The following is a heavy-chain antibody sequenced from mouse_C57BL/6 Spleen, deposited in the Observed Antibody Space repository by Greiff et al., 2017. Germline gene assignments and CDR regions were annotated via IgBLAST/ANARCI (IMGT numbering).Heavy chain of an antibody. CDR3: ARRDYYGSSYGSYFDY. V-gene: IGHV5-17*01. D-gene: IGHD1-1*01. J-gene: IGHJ2*01. CDR1: GFTFSDYG. CDR2: ISSGSSTI. Sequence: EVQLQESGGGLVKPGGSLKLSCAASGFTFSDYGMHWVRQAPEKGLEWVAFISSGSSTIYYADTVKGRFTISRDNAKNTLFLQMTSLRSEDTAMYYCARRDYYGSSYGSYFDYWGQGTTLTVSS.